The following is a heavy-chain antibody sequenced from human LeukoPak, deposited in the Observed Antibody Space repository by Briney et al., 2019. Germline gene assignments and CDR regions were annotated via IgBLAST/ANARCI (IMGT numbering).Heavy chain of an antibody. CDR2: IIPIFGTA. Sequence: ASMKVSCKASGGTFSSYAISWVRQAPGQGLEWMGRIIPIFGTANYAQKFQGRVTITTDESTSTAYMELSSLRSEDTAVYYCASGGHSGTAFDYWGQGTLVTVSS. J-gene: IGHJ4*02. CDR3: ASGGHSGTAFDY. D-gene: IGHD1-1*01. CDR1: GGTFSSYA. V-gene: IGHV1-69*05.